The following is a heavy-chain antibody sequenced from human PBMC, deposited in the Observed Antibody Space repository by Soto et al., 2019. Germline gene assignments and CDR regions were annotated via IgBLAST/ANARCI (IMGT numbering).Heavy chain of an antibody. CDR2: ISATGGST. Sequence: GGSLRLSCAASGFTFNNYAMNWVRQAPGKGLEWVATISATGGSTYYADSVKGRFTISRDNSKNTLYLQMNGLRVEDTAVYYCAKDRATYTVLTSSFDYWGQGTLVTVSS. CDR1: GFTFNNYA. D-gene: IGHD4-17*01. J-gene: IGHJ4*02. V-gene: IGHV3-23*01. CDR3: AKDRATYTVLTSSFDY.